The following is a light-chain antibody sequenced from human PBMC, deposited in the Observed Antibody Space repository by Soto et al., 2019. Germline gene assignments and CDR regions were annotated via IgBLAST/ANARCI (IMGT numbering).Light chain of an antibody. J-gene: IGKJ5*01. CDR1: QSVSSSY. Sequence: EIVLTQSPGTLSLSPWERATLSCRASQSVSSSYLAWYQQKSGLAPRLLIHDASSRATGIPDRFSGSKSGTEFTLTIRRLEPEDAAVYYCQQYGSSPITFGQGTRLEIK. CDR3: QQYGSSPIT. CDR2: DAS. V-gene: IGKV3D-20*01.